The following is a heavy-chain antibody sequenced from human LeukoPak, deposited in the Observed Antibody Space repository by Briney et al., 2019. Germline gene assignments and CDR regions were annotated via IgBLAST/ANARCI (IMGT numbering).Heavy chain of an antibody. CDR1: GDSISNYY. J-gene: IGHJ4*02. CDR3: AKEGLSSMNWDS. Sequence: SETLSLTCTVSGDSISNYYWGWIRQPAGKGLEWIGRIHSSGGTNNNPSLESRLTMSVDTSKNQFSLELTSVTAADTAVYYCAKEGLSSMNWDSWGQGALVTVSS. D-gene: IGHD1-1*01. V-gene: IGHV4-4*07. CDR2: IHSSGGT.